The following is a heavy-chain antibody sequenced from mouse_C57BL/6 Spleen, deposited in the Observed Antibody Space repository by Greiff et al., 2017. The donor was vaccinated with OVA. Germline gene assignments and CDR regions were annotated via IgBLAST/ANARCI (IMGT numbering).Heavy chain of an antibody. Sequence: VQLQQSGPELVKPGASVKISCKASGYTFTDYYMNWVKQSHGKSLEWIGDINPNNGGTSYNQKFKGKATLTVDKSSSTAYMELRSLTSEDSAVYYCARLEDTTVVAGEDYWGQGTTLTVSS. CDR2: INPNNGGT. V-gene: IGHV1-26*01. D-gene: IGHD1-1*01. CDR1: GYTFTDYY. CDR3: ARLEDTTVVAGEDY. J-gene: IGHJ2*01.